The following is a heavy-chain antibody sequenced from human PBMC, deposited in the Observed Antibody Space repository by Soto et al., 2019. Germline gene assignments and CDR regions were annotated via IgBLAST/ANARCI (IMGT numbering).Heavy chain of an antibody. V-gene: IGHV4-59*01. J-gene: IGHJ5*02. CDR2: IYYSGST. D-gene: IGHD6-13*01. CDR3: ARSAGKGRDWFDP. Sequence: ETLSLTCTVSGGSISSYYWSWIRQPPGKGLEWIGYIYYSGSTNYNPSLKSRVTISVDTSKNQFSLKLSSVTAADTAVYYCARSAGKGRDWFDPWGQGTLVTVSS. CDR1: GGSISSYY.